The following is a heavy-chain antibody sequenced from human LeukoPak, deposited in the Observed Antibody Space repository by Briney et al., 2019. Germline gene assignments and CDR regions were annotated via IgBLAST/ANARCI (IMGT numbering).Heavy chain of an antibody. J-gene: IGHJ4*02. CDR3: TREGVGVAGSPIDY. D-gene: IGHD6-19*01. CDR2: VSSSSNYI. CDR1: GFTFSSYA. Sequence: GGSLRLSCAASGFTFSSYAMNWVRQAPGKGLEWVSCVSSSSNYIYYADSVRGRFTISRDNAKNSLYLQMHSLRADDTAVYYCTREGVGVAGSPIDYWGQGTLVTVSS. V-gene: IGHV3-21*01.